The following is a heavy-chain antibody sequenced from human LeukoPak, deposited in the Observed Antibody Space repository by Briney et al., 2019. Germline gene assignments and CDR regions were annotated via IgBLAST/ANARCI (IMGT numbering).Heavy chain of an antibody. V-gene: IGHV3-9*01. J-gene: IGHJ4*02. CDR2: ISWNSGSI. Sequence: GGSLRLSCAASGFTFDDYAMHWVRQAPGKGLEWVSGISWNSGSIGYADSVKGRFTISRDNAKNSLYLQMNSLRAEDTAVYYCARDQYYYDSSGYDYWGQGTLVTVSS. CDR1: GFTFDDYA. CDR3: ARDQYYYDSSGYDY. D-gene: IGHD3-22*01.